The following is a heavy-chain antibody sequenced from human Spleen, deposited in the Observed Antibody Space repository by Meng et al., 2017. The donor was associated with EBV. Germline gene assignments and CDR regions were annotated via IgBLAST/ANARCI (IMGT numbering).Heavy chain of an antibody. V-gene: IGHV4-34*02. Sequence: VYLQQWGAGLLKFAETLSLTWAVYGGSFSGYYWSWIRQPPGKGLEWIGEINHSGSANYNPSLKSRVTMSVGTSKNQFSLKLTSVTAADTSVYYCARAGLRGTPMIRGRYDYWGQGTLVTVSS. CDR3: ARAGLRGTPMIRGRYDY. D-gene: IGHD3-10*01. J-gene: IGHJ4*02. CDR1: GGSFSGYY. CDR2: INHSGSA.